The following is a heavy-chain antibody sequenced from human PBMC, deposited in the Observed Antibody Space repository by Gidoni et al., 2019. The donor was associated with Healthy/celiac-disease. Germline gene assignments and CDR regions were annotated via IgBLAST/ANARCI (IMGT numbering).Heavy chain of an antibody. D-gene: IGHD6-19*01. CDR2: INHSGSP. V-gene: IGHV4-34*01. CDR1: GGSFSGYY. J-gene: IGHJ4*02. Sequence: QVQLQQWGAGLLKPSETLSLTCAVYGGSFSGYYWSWIRQPPGKGLEWIGEINHSGSPNYNPSLKSRVTISVDTSKNQFSLKLSSVTAADTAVYYCARGAIAVAGTWPFDYWGQGTLVNVSS. CDR3: ARGAIAVAGTWPFDY.